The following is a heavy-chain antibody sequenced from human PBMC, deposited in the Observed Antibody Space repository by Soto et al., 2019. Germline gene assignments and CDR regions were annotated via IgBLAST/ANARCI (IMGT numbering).Heavy chain of an antibody. CDR2: IYYSGST. V-gene: IGHV4-59*12. CDR3: ARESRCVNGACGNVFDI. CDR1: GGSISTYY. Sequence: QVQLQESGPGLVTPSETLSLTCTVSGGSISTYYWTWMRQSPEKGLEWLGNIYYSGSTNYSPSLNSRLTISLDTSKNQFSLKLRSVTAADTAVYYCARESRCVNGACGNVFDIWARGTKVTVSS. J-gene: IGHJ3*02. D-gene: IGHD2-8*01.